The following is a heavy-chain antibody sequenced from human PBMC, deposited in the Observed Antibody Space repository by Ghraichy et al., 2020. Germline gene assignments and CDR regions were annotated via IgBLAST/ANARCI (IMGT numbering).Heavy chain of an antibody. CDR3: ARDLGYSGYDLGNGMDV. Sequence: SETLSLTCTVSGGSISSSSYYWGWIRQPPGKGLEWIGSIYYSGSTYYNPSLKSRVTISVDTSKNQFSLKLTSVTAADTAVYYCARDLGYSGYDLGNGMDVWGQGATVTVSS. V-gene: IGHV4-39*07. CDR2: IYYSGST. D-gene: IGHD5-12*01. J-gene: IGHJ6*02. CDR1: GGSISSSSYY.